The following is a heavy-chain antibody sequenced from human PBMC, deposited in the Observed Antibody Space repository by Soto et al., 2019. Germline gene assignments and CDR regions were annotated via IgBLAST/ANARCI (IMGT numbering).Heavy chain of an antibody. V-gene: IGHV3-7*05. CDR1: GFIFSSYW. CDR2: IKQDGSEK. CDR3: ARGYWYFDL. J-gene: IGHJ2*01. Sequence: EVQLVESGGGLVQPGGSPRLSCAASGFIFSSYWMSWVRQAPGKGLEWVANIKQDGSEKYYVDSVKGRFTISRDNAKNSLYLQMNSLRAEDTAVYYCARGYWYFDLWGRGTLVTVSS.